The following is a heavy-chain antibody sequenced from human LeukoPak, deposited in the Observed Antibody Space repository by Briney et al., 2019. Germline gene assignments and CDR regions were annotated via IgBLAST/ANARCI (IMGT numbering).Heavy chain of an antibody. CDR1: GFTFTNAW. Sequence: PGGSLRLSCADSGFTFTNAWMSWVRQAPGKGLEWVGRIKSKTDGGTTDYAAPVKGRFTISRDDSKNTLYLQMNSLKTEDTAVYYCATGCGADCYHAGYTDFDYWGQGTLVTVSS. CDR2: IKSKTDGGTT. CDR3: ATGCGADCYHAGYTDFDY. V-gene: IGHV3-15*01. J-gene: IGHJ4*02. D-gene: IGHD2-21*02.